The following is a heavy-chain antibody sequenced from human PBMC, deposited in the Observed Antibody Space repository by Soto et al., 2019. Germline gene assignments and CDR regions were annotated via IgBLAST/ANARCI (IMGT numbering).Heavy chain of an antibody. Sequence: EVQLVESGGGVVQPGGSLRLSCAASGFTFSTYWMHWVRQPPGKGLVWVSRINNDGSNTAYEDSVKGRFTISRDNAQSTLYMQLNILRAEDTAVYYCARDPLIGTTDYGLDVWGQGTTVSVSS. V-gene: IGHV3-74*01. D-gene: IGHD1-7*01. CDR3: ARDPLIGTTDYGLDV. CDR2: INNDGSNT. CDR1: GFTFSTYW. J-gene: IGHJ6*02.